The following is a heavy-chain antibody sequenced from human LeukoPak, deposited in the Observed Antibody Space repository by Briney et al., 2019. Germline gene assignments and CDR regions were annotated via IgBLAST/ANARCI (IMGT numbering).Heavy chain of an antibody. CDR2: IYYSGST. CDR3: ARAWGDYDSSDMDALDI. Sequence: SETLSLTCTVSGGSISSSSYYWGWIRQPPGKGLEWIGSIYYSGSTYHNPSLKSRVTISVDTSKNQFSLKLSSVTAADTAVYYCARAWGDYDSSDMDALDIWGQGTMVTVSS. V-gene: IGHV4-39*07. CDR1: GGSISSSSYY. D-gene: IGHD3-22*01. J-gene: IGHJ3*02.